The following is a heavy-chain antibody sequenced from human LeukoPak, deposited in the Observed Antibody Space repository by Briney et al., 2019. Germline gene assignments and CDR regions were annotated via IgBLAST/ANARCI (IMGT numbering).Heavy chain of an antibody. D-gene: IGHD3-3*01. CDR1: GFTFSNYG. V-gene: IGHV3-30*18. J-gene: IGHJ4*02. CDR2: ISYDGSNK. Sequence: RGSLRLSCAASGFTFSNYGMHWVRQAPGKGLEWVAVISYDGSNKYYADSVKGRFTISRDNSKNTLYLQMNSLRAEDTAVYYCAKDPDYDFWSGPLDYWGQGTLVTVSS. CDR3: AKDPDYDFWSGPLDY.